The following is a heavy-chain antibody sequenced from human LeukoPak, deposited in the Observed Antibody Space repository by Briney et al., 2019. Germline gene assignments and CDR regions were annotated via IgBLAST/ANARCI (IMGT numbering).Heavy chain of an antibody. Sequence: SETLSLTCTVSGGSISSYYWSWIRQPPGKGLEWIGYIYYSGSTNYNPSLKSRVTISVDTSKNQFSLKLSSVTAADTAVYYCARGRYYYYGSGSYWWYYGMDVWGQGTTVTVSS. CDR2: IYYSGST. CDR1: GGSISSYY. CDR3: ARGRYYYYGSGSYWWYYGMDV. V-gene: IGHV4-59*12. J-gene: IGHJ6*02. D-gene: IGHD3-10*01.